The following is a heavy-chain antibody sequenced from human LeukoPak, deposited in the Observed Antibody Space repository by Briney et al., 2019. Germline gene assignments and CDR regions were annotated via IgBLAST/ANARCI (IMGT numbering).Heavy chain of an antibody. CDR1: GFTFSSYS. Sequence: GGSLRLSCAASGFTFSSYSMNWVRQTPGKGLEWVSFISSTSSYIYYADSVKGRFTISRDNAKNSLSLQMNSLRAEDTAVYYCAREGAVAGTSDCWGQGTLVTVSS. D-gene: IGHD6-19*01. CDR3: AREGAVAGTSDC. V-gene: IGHV3-21*01. J-gene: IGHJ4*02. CDR2: ISSTSSYI.